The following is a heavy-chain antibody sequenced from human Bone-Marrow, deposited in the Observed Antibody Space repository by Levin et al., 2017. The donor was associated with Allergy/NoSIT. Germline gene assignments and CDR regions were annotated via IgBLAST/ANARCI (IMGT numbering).Heavy chain of an antibody. CDR2: IGTAGDT. V-gene: IGHV3-13*01. D-gene: IGHD5-18*01. Sequence: GESLKISCAASGFTFRTHDMHWVRQGTGKGLEWVSTIGTAGDTYYPDSVRGRFTISRENAKNSLYLQMNVLSAGDTAVYYCARYNYEYNALDIWGQGTMVTVSS. CDR3: ARYNYEYNALDI. CDR1: GFTFRTHD. J-gene: IGHJ3*02.